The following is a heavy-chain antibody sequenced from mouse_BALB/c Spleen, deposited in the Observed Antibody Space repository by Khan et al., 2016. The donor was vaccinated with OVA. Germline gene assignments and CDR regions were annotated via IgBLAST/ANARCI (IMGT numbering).Heavy chain of an antibody. Sequence: VQLQQPGPELVKPGTSLKISCKASGYSFTDYTMNWVKQSHGKNLEWIGLINPYNGYTTYNQKFKGKATSTVDKSSSTAYMELLSLTSEDSAVYYCARGNYYGSNSWFGYWGQGTLVTVSA. CDR1: GYSFTDYT. CDR3: ARGNYYGSNSWFGY. CDR2: INPYNGYT. J-gene: IGHJ3*01. D-gene: IGHD1-1*01. V-gene: IGHV1-18*01.